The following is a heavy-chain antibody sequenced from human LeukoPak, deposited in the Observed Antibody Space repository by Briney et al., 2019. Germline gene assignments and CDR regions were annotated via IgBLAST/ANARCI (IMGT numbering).Heavy chain of an antibody. CDR3: ARTDSSTSCYMGGGSCYLPH. V-gene: IGHV1-18*01. D-gene: IGHD2-2*01. CDR2: ISAYNGNT. Sequence: ASVKVSCKASGYTFTSYGISWVRQAPGQGLEWMGWISAYNGNTNYAQKLQGRVTITTDTSTSTAYMEMRSLRSDDTAVYYCARTDSSTSCYMGGGSCYLPHWGQGTLVTVSS. CDR1: GYTFTSYG. J-gene: IGHJ4*02.